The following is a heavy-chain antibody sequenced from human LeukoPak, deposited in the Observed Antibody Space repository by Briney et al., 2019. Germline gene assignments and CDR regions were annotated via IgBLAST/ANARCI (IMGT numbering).Heavy chain of an antibody. Sequence: SQTLSLTGTGSGGSISSGSDYGSWIRQPAVKGLEWIGRIYTSGSTNYNPSLKSRVTISVDTSKNQFSLKLSSVTAADTAVYYCARSKYHGSVIDYWGQGTLVTVSS. CDR2: IYTSGST. D-gene: IGHD2-2*01. CDR1: GGSISSGSDY. V-gene: IGHV4-61*02. CDR3: ARSKYHGSVIDY. J-gene: IGHJ4*02.